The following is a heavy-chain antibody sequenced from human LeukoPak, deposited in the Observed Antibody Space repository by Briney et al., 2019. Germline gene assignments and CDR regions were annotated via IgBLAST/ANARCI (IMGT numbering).Heavy chain of an antibody. D-gene: IGHD6-19*01. CDR3: AKDHSSGWPDCFDY. V-gene: IGHV3-23*01. CDR1: GFAFSSYA. Sequence: GGSLRLSCAASGFAFSSYAMNWVRQAPGKGLQWVSAISGSGGSTYYADSVKGRFTISRDNSKNTLYLQMNSLRAEDTAVYYCAKDHSSGWPDCFDYWGQGTLVTVSS. J-gene: IGHJ4*02. CDR2: ISGSGGST.